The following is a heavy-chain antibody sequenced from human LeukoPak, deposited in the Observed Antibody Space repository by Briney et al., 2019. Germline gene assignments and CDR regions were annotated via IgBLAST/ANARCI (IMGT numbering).Heavy chain of an antibody. D-gene: IGHD2-2*01. Sequence: SETLSLTCTVSGGSISTYYWNWLRQPPGKGLEWIGYIYYSGTTNYNPSLKSRVSMSVDTSKNQFSLKLSSVTAADTAVYYCARGGRGRIVVVPAAMKMGAFDIWGQGTMVTVSS. V-gene: IGHV4-59*12. CDR2: IYYSGTT. CDR1: GGSISTYY. J-gene: IGHJ3*02. CDR3: ARGGRGRIVVVPAAMKMGAFDI.